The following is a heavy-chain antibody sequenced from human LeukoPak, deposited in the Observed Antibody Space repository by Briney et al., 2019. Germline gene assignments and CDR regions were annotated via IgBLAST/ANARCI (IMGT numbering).Heavy chain of an antibody. D-gene: IGHD6-13*01. V-gene: IGHV1-69*06. Sequence: SVKVSCKASGGTFSSYAISWVRQAPRQGLEWMGGIIPIFGTANYAQKFQGKVTITADKSTSTAYMELSSLRSEDTAVYYCARYSSSWYWFDPWGQGTLVNVSS. CDR1: GGTFSSYA. CDR2: IIPIFGTA. J-gene: IGHJ5*02. CDR3: ARYSSSWYWFDP.